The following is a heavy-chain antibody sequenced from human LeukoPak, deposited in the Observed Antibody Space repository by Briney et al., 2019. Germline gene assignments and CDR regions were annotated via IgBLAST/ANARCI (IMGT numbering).Heavy chain of an antibody. D-gene: IGHD2-21*02. Sequence: GESLKISCQGSGYTFTSYWIAWVRQMPGEGLEWVGIIYPGDSDARYSPSFQGQVTISVDKSISTAYLQWSSLKASDTAMYYCARHDGYSTSLNAFDIWGQGTMLTVSS. J-gene: IGHJ3*02. V-gene: IGHV5-51*01. CDR2: IYPGDSDA. CDR1: GYTFTSYW. CDR3: ARHDGYSTSLNAFDI.